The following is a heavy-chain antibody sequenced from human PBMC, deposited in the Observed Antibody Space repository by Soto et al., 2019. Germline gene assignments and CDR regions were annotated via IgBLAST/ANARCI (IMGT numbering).Heavy chain of an antibody. V-gene: IGHV4-59*01. Sequence: QVQLQESGPGLVKPSETLSLTCTVSGGSISSYYWSWIRQPPGKGLEWIGYIYYSGSTNYNPSLKSWVTISVDTSKNQFSLKLSSVTAAETAVYYCARDEPGCSGGSSYFDYWGQGTLVTVSS. D-gene: IGHD2-15*01. J-gene: IGHJ4*02. CDR2: IYYSGST. CDR3: ARDEPGCSGGSSYFDY. CDR1: GGSISSYY.